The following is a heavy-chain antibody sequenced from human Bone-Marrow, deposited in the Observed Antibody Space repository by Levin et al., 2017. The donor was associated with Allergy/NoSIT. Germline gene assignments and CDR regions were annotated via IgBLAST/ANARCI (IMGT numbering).Heavy chain of an antibody. J-gene: IGHJ4*02. CDR3: ARDFRHPYSSGWYLYYFDY. V-gene: IGHV4-4*07. CDR1: GGSISSYY. D-gene: IGHD6-19*01. CDR2: IYTSGST. Sequence: SETLSLTCTVSGGSISSYYWSWIRQPAGKGLEWIGRIYTSGSTNYNPSLKSRVTMSVDTSKNQFSLKLSSVTAADTAVYYCARDFRHPYSSGWYLYYFDYWGQGTLVTVSS.